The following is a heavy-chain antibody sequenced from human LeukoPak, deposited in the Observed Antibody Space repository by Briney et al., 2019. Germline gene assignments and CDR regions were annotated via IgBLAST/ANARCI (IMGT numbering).Heavy chain of an antibody. J-gene: IGHJ6*03. Sequence: GGSLRLSCAASGFTFDDYGMSWVRQAPGKGLEWVSGINRNGGSTGYADSVKGRFTIARDNAKNSLYLQMNSLRAEDTAVYYCARVPSSGYYYGSGSYYDYYYMDVWGKGTTVTISS. V-gene: IGHV3-20*04. D-gene: IGHD3-10*01. CDR2: INRNGGST. CDR1: GFTFDDYG. CDR3: ARVPSSGYYYGSGSYYDYYYMDV.